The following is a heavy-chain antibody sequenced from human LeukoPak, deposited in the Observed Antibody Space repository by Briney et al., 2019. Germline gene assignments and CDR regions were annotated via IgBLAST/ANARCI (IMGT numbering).Heavy chain of an antibody. D-gene: IGHD3-22*01. J-gene: IGHJ4*02. CDR3: ARSSGYYQYYFDS. V-gene: IGHV4-31*11. CDR2: IYYSGST. CDR1: GGSFSGYL. Sequence: SETLSLTCGVSGGSFSGYLWSWIRQHPGKGLEWIGYIYYSGSTYYNPSLKSRVTISVDASKNQFSLKLTSVTAADTAVYFCARSSGYYQYYFDSWGQGTLVTVSS.